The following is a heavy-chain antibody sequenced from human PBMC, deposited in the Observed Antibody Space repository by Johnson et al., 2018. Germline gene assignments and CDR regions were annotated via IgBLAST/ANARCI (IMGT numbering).Heavy chain of an antibody. D-gene: IGHD4-17*01. J-gene: IGHJ6*02. CDR3: AKLPPTYGDYVGHYAMDV. V-gene: IGHV3-7*03. CDR1: GFTFSRNW. Sequence: VQLVQSGGGLVQPGGSLRLSCAASGFTFSRNWMNWVRQAPGKGLEWVANIKQDGSAKYYADSVKGRFTISRDNAKNSLYLQMNSLIVEDTALYYCAKLPPTYGDYVGHYAMDVWGQGTTVTVS. CDR2: IKQDGSAK.